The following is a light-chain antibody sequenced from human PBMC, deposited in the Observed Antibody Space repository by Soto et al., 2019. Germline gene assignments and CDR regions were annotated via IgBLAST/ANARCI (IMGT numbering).Light chain of an antibody. V-gene: IGKV3-20*01. CDR2: VAS. J-gene: IGKJ3*01. Sequence: EIVLTQSPGTLSLSPGERATLSCRASQSVSSSYLAWYQQKPGQAPRLLIYVASSSATGIPDRFSGSGSGTDFTLTISRLEPEAFAVYYCQQYGSSLFTFGPGTKVDIK. CDR1: QSVSSSY. CDR3: QQYGSSLFT.